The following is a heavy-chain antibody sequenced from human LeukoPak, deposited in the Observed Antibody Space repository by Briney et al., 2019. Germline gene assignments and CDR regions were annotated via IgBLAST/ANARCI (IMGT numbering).Heavy chain of an antibody. D-gene: IGHD3-16*02. J-gene: IGHJ4*02. CDR2: ISGSGGST. CDR3: ARDNSELGELSL. CDR1: GFTFSSYA. V-gene: IGHV3-23*01. Sequence: PGGSLRLSCAASGFTFSSYAMSWVRQAPGKGLEWVSAISGSGGSTYYADSVKGRFTISRDNSKNTLYLQMNSLRAEDTAVYYCARDNSELGELSLWGQGTLVTVSS.